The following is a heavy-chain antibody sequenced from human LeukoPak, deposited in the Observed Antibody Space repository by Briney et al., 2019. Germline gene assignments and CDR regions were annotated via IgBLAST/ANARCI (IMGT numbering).Heavy chain of an antibody. CDR3: ATYRQVLLPFEA. D-gene: IGHD2-8*02. CDR2: IFPSGGEI. J-gene: IGHJ5*02. Sequence: PGGSLRLSCAASGFTFSTFAMPWVRQPRGKGLEWVSSIFPSGGEIHYADSVRGRFTISRDNSKSTLSLQMNSLRAEDTAIYYCATYRQVLLPFEAWGQGTLVTVSS. CDR1: GFTFSTFA. V-gene: IGHV3-23*01.